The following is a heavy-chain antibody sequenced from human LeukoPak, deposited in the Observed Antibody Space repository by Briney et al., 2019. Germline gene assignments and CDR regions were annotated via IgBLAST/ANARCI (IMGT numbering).Heavy chain of an antibody. CDR3: ARGANQWLVQYYFDY. J-gene: IGHJ4*02. D-gene: IGHD6-19*01. V-gene: IGHV1-69*05. CDR1: GGTFSSYA. Sequence: SVKVSCKASGGTFSSYAISWVRQAPGRGLEWMGGIIPIFGTANYAQKFQGRVTMTRNTSISTAYMELSSLRSEDTAVYYCARGANQWLVQYYFDYWGQGTLVTVSS. CDR2: IIPIFGTA.